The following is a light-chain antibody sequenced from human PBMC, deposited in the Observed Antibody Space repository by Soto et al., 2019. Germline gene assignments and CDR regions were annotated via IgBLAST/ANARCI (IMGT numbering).Light chain of an antibody. CDR1: QSVSIK. J-gene: IGKJ2*01. V-gene: IGKV3-20*01. CDR2: GAS. Sequence: EIVMTQSPATLSVSPGERATLSCRASQSVSIKLAWYQQKPGQAPRLLIYGASSRAAGIPDRFTGSGSGTDFSLTIKRLEPEDFAVYYCQQYGTSPYTFGQGARL. CDR3: QQYGTSPYT.